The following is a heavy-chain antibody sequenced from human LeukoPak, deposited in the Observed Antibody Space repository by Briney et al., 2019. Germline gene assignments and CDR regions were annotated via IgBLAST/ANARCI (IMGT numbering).Heavy chain of an antibody. V-gene: IGHV4-30-2*01. CDR3: ARGVGATYWYFDL. CDR1: GGSISSGGYS. J-gene: IGHJ2*01. Sequence: QTLSLTCAVSGGSISSGGYSWSWIRQPPGKGLEWIGYIYHSGSTYYNPSLKSRVTISVDRSKNQFSLKLSSVTAADTAVYYCARGVGATYWYFDLWGRGTLVTVSS. CDR2: IYHSGST. D-gene: IGHD1-26*01.